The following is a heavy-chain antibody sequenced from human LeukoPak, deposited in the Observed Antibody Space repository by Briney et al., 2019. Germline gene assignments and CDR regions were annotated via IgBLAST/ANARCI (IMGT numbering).Heavy chain of an antibody. Sequence: PGGSLRLSCAASGFTFTNYGMHWVRQAPGKGLEWVAFIRYDGGNKYYADSVKDRFTISRDISKNTLYLQMNDLRAEDTAVYYCARELTSSDYWGQGTLVTVSS. CDR3: ARELTSSDY. CDR2: IRYDGGNK. J-gene: IGHJ4*02. V-gene: IGHV3-30*02. CDR1: GFTFTNYG. D-gene: IGHD1-20*01.